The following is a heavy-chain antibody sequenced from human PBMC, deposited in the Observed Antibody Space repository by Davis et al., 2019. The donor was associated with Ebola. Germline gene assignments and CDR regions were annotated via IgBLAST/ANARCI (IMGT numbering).Heavy chain of an antibody. Sequence: ASVKVSCKASGYSFTAYYIHWVRQAPGQGLEWMGRINPYSGGANYAQKLQGRVTMTGDTSIATAYMEVSSLRTDDTAVFYCAREPINYYHGMDVWGTGTTVTVSS. CDR2: INPYSGGA. V-gene: IGHV1-2*06. CDR3: AREPINYYHGMDV. CDR1: GYSFTAYY. J-gene: IGHJ6*04.